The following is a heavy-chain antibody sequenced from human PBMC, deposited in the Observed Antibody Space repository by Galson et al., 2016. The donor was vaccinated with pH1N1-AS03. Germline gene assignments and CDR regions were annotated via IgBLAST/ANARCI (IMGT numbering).Heavy chain of an antibody. V-gene: IGHV3-23*01. Sequence: SLRLSCAVSGFTFANPAMNWVRQAPGKGLAWVAAVSGHGGSEYYADSVKGRFTISRDNSKNTLFLQMNNLRAEDTAVYYCAKDRGHSSGWYPAFYFDSWGQGTQVTVSS. CDR3: AKDRGHSSGWYPAFYFDS. J-gene: IGHJ4*02. CDR1: GFTFANPA. D-gene: IGHD6-19*01. CDR2: VSGHGGSE.